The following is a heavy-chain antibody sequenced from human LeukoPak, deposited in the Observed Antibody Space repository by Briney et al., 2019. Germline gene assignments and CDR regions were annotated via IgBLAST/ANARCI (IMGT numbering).Heavy chain of an antibody. CDR1: EFTFSSLW. Sequence: GSLRLSCVVSEFTFSSLWMHWVRQAPGQGLVWVSRINTDGTTTNYADSVKGRFTISRDNAKNTLYLQMNSLRADDTAVCYCATAGNYRFDYWGQGTLVTVSS. D-gene: IGHD5-24*01. CDR3: ATAGNYRFDY. CDR2: INTDGTTT. J-gene: IGHJ4*02. V-gene: IGHV3-74*01.